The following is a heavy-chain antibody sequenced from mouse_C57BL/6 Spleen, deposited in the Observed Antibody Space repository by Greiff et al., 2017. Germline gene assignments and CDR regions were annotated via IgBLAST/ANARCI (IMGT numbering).Heavy chain of an antibody. D-gene: IGHD2-1*01. CDR3: ARLYGKYGYYFDD. CDR1: GYTFTDYY. J-gene: IGHJ2*01. V-gene: IGHV1-76*01. Sequence: VQLVESGAELVRPGASVKLSCKASGYTFTDYYINWVKQRPGQGLEWIVRIDPGSGNTYYNEKFKGKATLTAEKSSSTAYMQLSSLTSEDSDVYICARLYGKYGYYFDDWGQGTTLTVSS. CDR2: IDPGSGNT.